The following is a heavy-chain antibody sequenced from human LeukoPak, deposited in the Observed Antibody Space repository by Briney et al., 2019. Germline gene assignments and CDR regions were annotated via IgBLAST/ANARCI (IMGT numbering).Heavy chain of an antibody. CDR2: IYHDDNS. V-gene: IGHV4-4*02. CDR3: AGHSGWTGPDF. D-gene: IGHD6-19*01. CDR1: GGSITSTNR. J-gene: IGHJ4*02. Sequence: PSETLSLTCAVSGGSITSTNRWSWVRQPPGRGLEWIGEIYHDDNSNYDPSLKSRVTISVDKSKNQFSLKLSSVTAADTAVYYCAGHSGWTGPDFWGQGTLVTVSS.